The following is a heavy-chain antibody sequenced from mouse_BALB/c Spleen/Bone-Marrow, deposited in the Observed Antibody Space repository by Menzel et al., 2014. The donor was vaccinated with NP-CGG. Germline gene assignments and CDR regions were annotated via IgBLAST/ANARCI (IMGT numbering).Heavy chain of an antibody. J-gene: IGHJ2*01. CDR1: GYTFTDYA. V-gene: IGHV1S137*01. CDR2: ISTYYGDA. CDR3: PRDLDY. Sequence: QVQLQQSGAELVRPGASVKISCKGSGYTFTDYAVHWVKQSHAKSLEWIGVISTYYGDATYNQKFKGKATMTVDKSSSPASMEPARLAAEDSAIYYCPRDLDYWGQGTTLTVSS.